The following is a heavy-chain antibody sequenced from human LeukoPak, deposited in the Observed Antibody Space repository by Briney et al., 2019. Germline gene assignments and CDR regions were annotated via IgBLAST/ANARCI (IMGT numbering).Heavy chain of an antibody. Sequence: GASVKVSRKASGYTFTSYDINWVRQATGQGLEWMGWMNPNSGNTGYAQKFQGRVTITRNTSISTAYMELSSLRSEDTAVYYCASRINYYGSGSYYKNDAFDIWGQGTMVTVSS. V-gene: IGHV1-8*03. CDR1: GYTFTSYD. CDR2: MNPNSGNT. CDR3: ASRINYYGSGSYYKNDAFDI. J-gene: IGHJ3*02. D-gene: IGHD3-10*01.